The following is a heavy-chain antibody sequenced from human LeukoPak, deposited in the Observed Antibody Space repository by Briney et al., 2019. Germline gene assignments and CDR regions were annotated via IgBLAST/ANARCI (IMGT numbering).Heavy chain of an antibody. CDR1: GYTFISYG. Sequence: ASVKVSCKASGYTFISYGISWVRQAPGQGLEWMGWISAYNGNTNYAQKLQGRVTMTTDTSTSTAYMELRSLRSDDTAVYYCARDRRWLPNLGYFDYWGQGTLVTVSS. CDR2: ISAYNGNT. D-gene: IGHD5-24*01. V-gene: IGHV1-18*01. CDR3: ARDRRWLPNLGYFDY. J-gene: IGHJ4*02.